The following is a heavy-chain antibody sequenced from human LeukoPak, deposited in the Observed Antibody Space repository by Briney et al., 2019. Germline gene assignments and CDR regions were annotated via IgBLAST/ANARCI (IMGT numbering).Heavy chain of an antibody. CDR1: GGSISSYY. CDR2: IYYSGST. Sequence: PSETLSLTCSVSGGSISSYYWSWSRQPPGKGLEWIGYIYYSGSTNYNPSLKSRVTISVDTSKNQFSLKLNSVTAADTAVYYCARGWYDCSSTSCYLAYMDVWGKGTTVTIS. J-gene: IGHJ6*03. V-gene: IGHV4-59*01. CDR3: ARGWYDCSSTSCYLAYMDV. D-gene: IGHD2-2*01.